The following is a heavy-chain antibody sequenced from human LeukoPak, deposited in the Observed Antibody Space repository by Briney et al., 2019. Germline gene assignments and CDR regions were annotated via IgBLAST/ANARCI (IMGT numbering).Heavy chain of an antibody. V-gene: IGHV3-30*03. CDR3: ARVVAVAGTDNWFDP. J-gene: IGHJ5*02. CDR2: ISYDGSNK. Sequence: GGSLRLSCAASGFTFSSYGMHWVRQAPGKGLEWVGVISYDGSNKYYADSVKGRFTISRDNSKNTLYLQMNSLRAEDTAVYYCARVVAVAGTDNWFDPWGQETLVTVSS. D-gene: IGHD6-19*01. CDR1: GFTFSSYG.